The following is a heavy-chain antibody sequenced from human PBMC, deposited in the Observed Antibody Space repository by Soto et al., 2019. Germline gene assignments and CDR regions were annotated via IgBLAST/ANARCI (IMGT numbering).Heavy chain of an antibody. CDR2: ISYDGSNK. CDR3: ARSNWNYATDFDY. D-gene: IGHD1-7*01. CDR1: GFTFSSYA. V-gene: IGHV3-30-3*01. Sequence: QVPLVESGGGVVQPGRSLRLSCAASGFTFSSYAMHWVRQAPGKGLEWVAVISYDGSNKYYADSVKGRFTISRDNSKNTLYLQMNSLRAEDTAVYYCARSNWNYATDFDYWGQGTLVTVSS. J-gene: IGHJ4*02.